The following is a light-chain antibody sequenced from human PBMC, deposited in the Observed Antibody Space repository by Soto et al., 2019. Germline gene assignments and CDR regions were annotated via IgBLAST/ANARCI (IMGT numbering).Light chain of an antibody. CDR1: SSDVGGYNY. Sequence: QSVLTQPASVSVSPGQSITISCTGTSSDVGGYNYVSWYQQHPGKAPKLMIYEVSNRPSGVSNRFSGSKSGNTASLTISGLQAGDEADYYCTSYTSSSTYVFGTGTKVTVL. V-gene: IGLV2-14*01. CDR3: TSYTSSSTYV. J-gene: IGLJ1*01. CDR2: EVS.